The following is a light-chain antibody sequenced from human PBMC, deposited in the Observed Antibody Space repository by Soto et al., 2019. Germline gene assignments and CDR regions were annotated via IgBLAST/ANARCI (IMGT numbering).Light chain of an antibody. Sequence: EIVLTQSPGTLSFSPGERATLSCSASQSVSSSYLAWYQQQPGQAPRLLIYGASSRATGIPDRFSGSGSGTDFTLTISRLEPEDFAVYYCQQYGSSSWTFGQGTKVDIK. J-gene: IGKJ1*01. CDR2: GAS. V-gene: IGKV3-20*01. CDR3: QQYGSSSWT. CDR1: QSVSSSY.